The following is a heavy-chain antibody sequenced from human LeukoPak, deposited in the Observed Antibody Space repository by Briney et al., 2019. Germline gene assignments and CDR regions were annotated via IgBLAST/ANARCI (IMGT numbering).Heavy chain of an antibody. J-gene: IGHJ4*02. CDR2: IKQHGSEK. V-gene: IGHV3-7*01. Sequence: GGSLRLSCVASGLTFSDYWMSWVRQAPGKGLEWVANIKQHGSEKYYVDSVKGRFTISRDNAKNSLYLQMNSLRAEDTAVYYCASTLIVVDYFSDWGQGTLVTVSS. D-gene: IGHD3-22*01. CDR3: ASTLIVVDYFSD. CDR1: GLTFSDYW.